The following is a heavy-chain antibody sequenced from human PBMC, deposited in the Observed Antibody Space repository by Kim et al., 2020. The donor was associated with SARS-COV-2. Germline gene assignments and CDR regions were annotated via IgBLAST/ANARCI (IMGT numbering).Heavy chain of an antibody. J-gene: IGHJ4*02. D-gene: IGHD3-10*01. CDR3: ISGPKGSYMDFDH. V-gene: IGHV1-24*01. Sequence: IYAQKLKGRVTMTEDTDANTAYMELSSLRPEDTAVYFCISGPKGSYMDFDHWGQGTLVTVSS.